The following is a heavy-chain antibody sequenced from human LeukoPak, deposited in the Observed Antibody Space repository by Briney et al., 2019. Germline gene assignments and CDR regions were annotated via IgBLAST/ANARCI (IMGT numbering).Heavy chain of an antibody. CDR2: ISYDGSDR. Sequence: GGSLRLSCAASGFSFRSYGMLWVRQAPGKGLEWVTVISYDGSDRYYADSVKGRFTVSRDNSNNTHYLHMNSLRAEDTAVYYCAKTFTGTYEIDYWGLGTLVTVSS. J-gene: IGHJ4*02. CDR1: GFSFRSYG. V-gene: IGHV3-30*18. CDR3: AKTFTGTYEIDY. D-gene: IGHD1-1*01.